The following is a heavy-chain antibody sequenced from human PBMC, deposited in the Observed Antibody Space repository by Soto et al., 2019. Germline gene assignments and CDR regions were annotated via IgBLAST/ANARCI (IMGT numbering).Heavy chain of an antibody. V-gene: IGHV3-23*01. CDR1: GFTFSSYA. J-gene: IGHJ4*02. CDR3: AFNSGSGSYYFDY. D-gene: IGHD3-10*01. CDR2: ISGGGETT. Sequence: EVQLLESGGGLVQTGGSLRLSCEASGFTFSSYAMWWVRQAPGKGLECVSAISGGGETTYYADSVKGRFTISRDNSKNTLYLQMNRLRAEDTAVYYCAFNSGSGSYYFDYWGQGTLVTFSS.